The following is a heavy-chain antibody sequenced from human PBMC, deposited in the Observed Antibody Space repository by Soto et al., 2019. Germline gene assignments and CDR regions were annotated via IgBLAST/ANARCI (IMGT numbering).Heavy chain of an antibody. D-gene: IGHD2-15*01. V-gene: IGHV1-69*06. Sequence: QVQLVQSGAEVQKPGSSVKVSCKASGGTFSSYAISWVRQAPGQGLEWMGGIIPIFGTANYAQKFQGRVTITADKSTSTDYMELSSLRSEDTAVYYCARRDPYCSGGSCYYGMDVWGQGTTVTVSS. CDR3: ARRDPYCSGGSCYYGMDV. J-gene: IGHJ6*02. CDR1: GGTFSSYA. CDR2: IIPIFGTA.